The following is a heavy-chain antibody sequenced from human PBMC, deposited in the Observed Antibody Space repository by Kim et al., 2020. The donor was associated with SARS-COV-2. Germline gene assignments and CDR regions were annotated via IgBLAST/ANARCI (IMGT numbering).Heavy chain of an antibody. CDR3: ARGGGSYYDSSAITRNAFDI. V-gene: IGHV4-39*07. D-gene: IGHD3-22*01. Sequence: SETLSLTCTVSGGSISSSSYYWGWIRQPPGKELEWIGSIYYSGSTYYNPSLKSRVTISVDTSKNQFSLKLSSVTAADTAVYYCARGGGSYYDSSAITRNAFDIWGQGTMVTVSS. CDR1: GGSISSSSYY. CDR2: IYYSGST. J-gene: IGHJ3*02.